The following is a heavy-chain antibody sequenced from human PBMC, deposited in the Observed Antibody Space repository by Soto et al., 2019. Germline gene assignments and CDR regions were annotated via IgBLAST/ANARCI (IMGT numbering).Heavy chain of an antibody. CDR2: IYYSGST. CDR1: GGSISSYY. Sequence: PSETLSLTCTVSGGSISSYYWSWIRQPPGKGLEWIGYIYYSGSTNYNPSLKSRVTISVDTSKNQFSLKLSSVTAADTAVYYCASSPETTIFLVPQFFDYWGQGTLVTVPS. CDR3: ASSPETTIFLVPQFFDY. V-gene: IGHV4-59*08. D-gene: IGHD1-7*01. J-gene: IGHJ4*02.